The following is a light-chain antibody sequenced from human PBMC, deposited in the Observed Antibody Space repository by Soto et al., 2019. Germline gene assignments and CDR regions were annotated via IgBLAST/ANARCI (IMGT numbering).Light chain of an antibody. V-gene: IGLV2-14*01. CDR1: SSDVGGYDY. CDR3: SSYTSSVTLI. J-gene: IGLJ2*01. CDR2: EVN. Sequence: QSALTQPASVSGSPGQSITISCTGTSSDVGGYDYVSWYQLHPGKAPKLMVFEVNNRPSGVSYRFSGSKSGNTASLTISGLQAEDEADYFCSSYTSSVTLIFGGGTKLTVL.